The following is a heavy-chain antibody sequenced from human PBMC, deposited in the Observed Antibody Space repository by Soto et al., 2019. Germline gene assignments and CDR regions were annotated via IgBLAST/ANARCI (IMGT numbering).Heavy chain of an antibody. CDR1: GFTFSSYG. J-gene: IGHJ4*02. V-gene: IGHV3-33*01. CDR3: ARDIGVSGYDIDY. CDR2: IWYDGSKK. D-gene: IGHD5-12*01. Sequence: HPGGSLRLSCAASGFTFSSYGMHWVRQAPGKGLEWVAVIWYDGSKKFYPDSVKGRFTISRDNSKNTLYLQMNSLRVEDTAVYYCARDIGVSGYDIDYWGQGTLVTVSS.